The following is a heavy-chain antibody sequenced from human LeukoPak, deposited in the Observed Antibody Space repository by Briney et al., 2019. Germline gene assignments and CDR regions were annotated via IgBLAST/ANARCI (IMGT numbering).Heavy chain of an antibody. D-gene: IGHD3-10*01. CDR2: ISGSGHDI. CDR1: GFTFSDSY. CDR3: ARVGIYYGSGSYYNKAFDI. Sequence: GGSLRLSCAASGFTFSDSYMTWVRQAPGKGVEWVAYISGSGHDINYSDSVKGRFTISRDNAKNSLYLQMNSLRAEDTAVYYCARVGIYYGSGSYYNKAFDIWGQGTMVTVSS. V-gene: IGHV3-11*04. J-gene: IGHJ3*02.